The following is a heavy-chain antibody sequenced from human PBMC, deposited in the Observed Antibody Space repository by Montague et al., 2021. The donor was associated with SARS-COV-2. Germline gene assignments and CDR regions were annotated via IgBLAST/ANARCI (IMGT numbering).Heavy chain of an antibody. CDR3: ARRVVAAPPVVEY. D-gene: IGHD2-15*01. CDR2: IYASYST. V-gene: IGHV4-4*07. J-gene: IGHJ4*02. CDR1: GDPISGFS. Sequence: SETLSLTCSVSGDPISGFSWNWIRKPAGKGLEWIWRIYASYSTDYNHSLESRVTMSVDTSKNQFSLKVNSVTAADTAMYYCARRVVAAPPVVEYWGRGTMVTVSS.